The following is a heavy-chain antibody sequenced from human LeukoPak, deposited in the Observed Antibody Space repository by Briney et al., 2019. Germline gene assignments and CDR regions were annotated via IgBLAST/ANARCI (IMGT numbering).Heavy chain of an antibody. J-gene: IGHJ6*02. CDR1: GFTFSGSA. CDR3: TRQVDSGSDDYYGMDV. Sequence: PGGSLKLSCAASGFTFSGSAMHWVRQASGKGLEWVGRIRSKANSYTTAYAASVKGRFTISRDDSKNTAYLQMNSLKTEDTAVYYCTRQVDSGSDDYYGMDVWGQGTTVTVSS. CDR2: IRSKANSYTT. D-gene: IGHD1-26*01. V-gene: IGHV3-73*01.